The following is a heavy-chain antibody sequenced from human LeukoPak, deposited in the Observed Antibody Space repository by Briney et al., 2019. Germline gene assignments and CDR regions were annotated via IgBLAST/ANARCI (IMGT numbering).Heavy chain of an antibody. CDR3: AKDRCGSDCPRPETNYFDD. Sequence: PGGSLRLSCAASGFTFSANAMTWVRQAPGKGPEWVSRISGSGSTTDYTDSVKGRFTISRDNSKNTLYLQMNSLRAEDTAVYYCAKDRCGSDCPRPETNYFDDWGQGTLVTVSS. D-gene: IGHD2-21*02. J-gene: IGHJ4*02. CDR1: GFTFSANA. V-gene: IGHV3-23*01. CDR2: ISGSGSTT.